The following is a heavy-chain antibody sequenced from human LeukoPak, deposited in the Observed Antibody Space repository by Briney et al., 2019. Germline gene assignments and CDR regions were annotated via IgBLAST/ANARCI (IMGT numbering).Heavy chain of an antibody. CDR1: GGSISGYY. D-gene: IGHD3-10*01. J-gene: IGHJ5*02. V-gene: IGHV4-59*12. CDR2: IYYTGST. Sequence: SETLSLTCTVSGGSISGYYWSWIRQSPGKGLESIGFIYYTGSTNYNPSLNSRVTISLDTSKNQFSLRLNSVTAADTAVYYCARDSGTTGEVKFDPWGQGTLVTVSS. CDR3: ARDSGTTGEVKFDP.